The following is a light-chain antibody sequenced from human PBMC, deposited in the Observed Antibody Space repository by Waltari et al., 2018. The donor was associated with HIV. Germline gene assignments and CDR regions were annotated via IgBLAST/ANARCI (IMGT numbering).Light chain of an antibody. Sequence: QSVLTQPPSVSGAPGPRVTISCPGTGSNIGAGYDVHWYPQLPGTAPKLLIYGNSNRPSGVPDRFSGSKSGTSASLAITGLQPDDETDYYCQSYDSSLSNWVFGGGTKLTVL. CDR2: GNS. J-gene: IGLJ3*02. V-gene: IGLV1-40*01. CDR3: QSYDSSLSNWV. CDR1: GSNIGAGYD.